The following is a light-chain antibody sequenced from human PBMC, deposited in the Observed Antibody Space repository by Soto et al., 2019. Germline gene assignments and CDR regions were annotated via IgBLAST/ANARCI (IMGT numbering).Light chain of an antibody. V-gene: IGKV1-5*01. CDR2: HAS. CDR3: QQCDSDAGT. J-gene: IGKJ1*01. CDR1: QSIRSW. Sequence: DIQMTQSPSTLSASVGDRVTITCRASQSIRSWLAGYQQKPGKAPELLFYHASSLETGVPSRLSGSRSGTECRLIISRLQRDDFATYGGQQCDSDAGTFGQGNKVEIK.